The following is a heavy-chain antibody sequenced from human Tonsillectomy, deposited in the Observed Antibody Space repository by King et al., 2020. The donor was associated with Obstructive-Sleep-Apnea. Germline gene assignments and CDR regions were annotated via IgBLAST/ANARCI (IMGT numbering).Heavy chain of an antibody. CDR3: ATSSGYYFTEYGMDV. J-gene: IGHJ6*02. D-gene: IGHD3-22*01. V-gene: IGHV3-66*01. CDR1: GFSVSRNY. CDR2: IYSGGST. Sequence: VQLVESGGGLVQPGGSLRLFCAASGFSVSRNYMTWVRQAPGKGLEWVSVIYSGGSTYYADSVKGRFTISRDNSKNTLYLQMNGLRAEDTAVYYCATSSGYYFTEYGMDVWGQGTTVTVSS.